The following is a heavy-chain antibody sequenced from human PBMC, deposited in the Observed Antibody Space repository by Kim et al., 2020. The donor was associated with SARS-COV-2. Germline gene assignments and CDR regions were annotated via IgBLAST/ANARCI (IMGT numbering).Heavy chain of an antibody. CDR2: ISGTGDNT. J-gene: IGHJ5*01. CDR3: AKERDCIRTSSCYSGQGNWFES. Sequence: GGSLRLSCAASGFTFSSQAMSWVRQTPGQGLEWVSAISGTGDNTYYAASVKGRFTVARDNSKNMLFLQMSSLRAEDTAMYYCAKERDCIRTSSCYSGQGNWFESWGQGTLVTVSS. CDR1: GFTFSSQA. V-gene: IGHV3-23*01. D-gene: IGHD2-21*02.